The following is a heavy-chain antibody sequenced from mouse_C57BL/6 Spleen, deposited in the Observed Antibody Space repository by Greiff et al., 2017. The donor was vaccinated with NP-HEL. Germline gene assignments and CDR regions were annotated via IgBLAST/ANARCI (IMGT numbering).Heavy chain of an antibody. D-gene: IGHD1-1*01. CDR2: IYPRSSTN. CDR1: GYTFTSYG. CDR3: AFTTIVTDCAMDY. Sequence: VQVVESGAELARPGASLKLSCKASGYTFTSYGISWVKQTPGQGLEWIGEIYPRSSTNYYNEKITGKTTLTADKTPSTAYMEFLRLKSEDSAVYFCAFTTIVTDCAMDYWGQGTSVTVSS. J-gene: IGHJ4*01. V-gene: IGHV1-81*01.